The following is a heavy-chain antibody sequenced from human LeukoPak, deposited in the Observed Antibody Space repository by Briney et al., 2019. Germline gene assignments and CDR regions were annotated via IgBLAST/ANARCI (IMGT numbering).Heavy chain of an antibody. CDR3: ARSMSTTVTTWYYYYYGMDV. CDR1: GGSFSGYY. Sequence: SETLSLTCAVYGGSFSGYYWSWIRQPPGKGLEWIGEINHSGSTNYNPSLKSRVTISVDTSKNQFSLKLSSVTAADTAVYYCARSMSTTVTTWYYYYYGMDVWGQGTTVTVSS. D-gene: IGHD4-11*01. J-gene: IGHJ6*02. V-gene: IGHV4-34*01. CDR2: INHSGST.